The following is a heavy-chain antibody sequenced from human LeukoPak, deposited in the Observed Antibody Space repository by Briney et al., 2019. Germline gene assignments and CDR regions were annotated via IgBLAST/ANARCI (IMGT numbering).Heavy chain of an antibody. D-gene: IGHD3-10*01. CDR2: MNSNSGNT. CDR1: GYTFINHD. J-gene: IGHJ6*03. V-gene: IGHV1-8*03. CDR3: ARDGALSTERAMDV. Sequence: ASVKVSCKGYGYTFINHDIDWVRQAAGQGLEWMGWMNSNSGNTGYAQKFQGRVTFTRDTSISTAYMELYSLTSDDTAVYYCARDGALSTERAMDVWGKGTTVTVSS.